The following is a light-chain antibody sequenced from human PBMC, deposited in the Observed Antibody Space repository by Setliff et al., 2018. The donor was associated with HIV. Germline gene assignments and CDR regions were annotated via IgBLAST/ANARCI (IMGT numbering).Light chain of an antibody. J-gene: IGLJ1*01. CDR2: EVK. Sequence: QSVLTQPASVSGSPGQSITISCTGTSSDVGGYSYVSWYQQHPGRAPKLIIYEVKNRPSGVSSRFSGPKSGNTASLTISGLQAEDEADYYCSSYAITNTLPFGTGTKVT. V-gene: IGLV2-14*01. CDR1: SSDVGGYSY. CDR3: SSYAITNTLP.